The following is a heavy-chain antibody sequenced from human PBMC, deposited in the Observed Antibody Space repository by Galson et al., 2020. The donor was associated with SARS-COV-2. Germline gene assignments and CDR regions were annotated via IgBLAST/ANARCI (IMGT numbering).Heavy chain of an antibody. V-gene: IGHV1-2*02. CDR3: ASRAGWVYYYYGMDV. CDR2: INPNSGGT. J-gene: IGHJ6*02. Sequence: ASVKVSCKASGYTFTGYYMHWVRQAPGQGLEWMGWINPNSGGTNYAQKFQGRVTMTRDTSISTAYMELSRLRSDDTAVYYCASRAGWVYYYYGMDVWSQGTMVTVSS. D-gene: IGHD6-19*01. CDR1: GYTFTGYY.